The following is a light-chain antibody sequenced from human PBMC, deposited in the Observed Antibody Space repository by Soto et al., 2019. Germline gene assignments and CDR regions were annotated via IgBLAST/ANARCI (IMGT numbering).Light chain of an antibody. CDR1: QTISTY. Sequence: DVQMTQSPSSLSASVGDRVVITCRASQTISTYLNWYRQKPGKAPELLIYGTSNLESGVPSRFSGSGSGTEFTLTISSLRPDDFATYFCKQSSITPLTSGGGTKVDIK. J-gene: IGKJ4*01. V-gene: IGKV1-39*01. CDR3: KQSSITPLT. CDR2: GTS.